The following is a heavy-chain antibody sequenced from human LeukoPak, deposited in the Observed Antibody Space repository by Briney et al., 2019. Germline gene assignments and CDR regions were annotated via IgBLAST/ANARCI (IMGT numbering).Heavy chain of an antibody. CDR3: AKGGPHYGSGSYYAFDY. Sequence: GGSLILSCASSGFTFTSYSMNWVRQAPGKELEWVSYISSSSSTIYYADSVKGRFTIFRDNAKNSLYLQMISLRAEDTAVYYCAKGGPHYGSGSYYAFDYWGQRTLVTVSS. CDR2: ISSSSSTI. D-gene: IGHD3-10*01. J-gene: IGHJ4*02. CDR1: GFTFTSYS. V-gene: IGHV3-48*04.